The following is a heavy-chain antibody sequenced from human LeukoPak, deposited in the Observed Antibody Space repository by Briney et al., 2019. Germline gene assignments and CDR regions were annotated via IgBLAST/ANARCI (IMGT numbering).Heavy chain of an antibody. CDR2: SIHTGNS. D-gene: IGHD6-19*01. CDR3: ARGLSSGWVDY. V-gene: IGHV4-34*01. CDR1: GGSFSGFY. Sequence: PSETLSLTCAVNGGSFSGFYWTWIRQSPGGGLEWIGESIHTGNSNYKPSLSGRVTISLDTSKHQFSLKLSSVTAADTAVYYCARGLSSGWVDYWGQGTLVTVSS. J-gene: IGHJ4*02.